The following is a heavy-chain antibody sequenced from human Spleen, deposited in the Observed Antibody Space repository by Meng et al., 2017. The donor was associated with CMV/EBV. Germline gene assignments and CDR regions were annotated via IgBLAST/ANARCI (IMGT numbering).Heavy chain of an antibody. CDR2: IYTSGST. CDR3: ARDGVRWRYFNWFDP. V-gene: IGHV4-59*10. D-gene: IGHD2/OR15-2a*01. CDR1: GGSISSYY. Sequence: QVPLRRWGAGLLKPSETLSLTCTVSGGSISSYYWSWIRQAAGKGLEWIGRIYTSGSTNYNPSLKSRVTMSVDTSKNQFSLKLSSVTAADTAVYYCARDGVRWRYFNWFDPWGQGTLVTVSS. J-gene: IGHJ5*02.